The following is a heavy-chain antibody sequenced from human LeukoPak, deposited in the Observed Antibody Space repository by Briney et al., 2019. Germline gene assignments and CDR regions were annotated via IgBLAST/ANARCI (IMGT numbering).Heavy chain of an antibody. CDR1: GFTFSSSA. J-gene: IGHJ4*02. D-gene: IGHD5-18*01. V-gene: IGHV3-23*01. Sequence: QPGGSLRLSCAASGFTFSSSAMSWVRQAPGKGLEWVSAISNNGGYTYYADSVQGRFTISRDNSKSTLCLQMNSLRAEDTAVYYCAKAVFGYSYGLLDYWGQGTLVTVSS. CDR2: ISNNGGYT. CDR3: AKAVFGYSYGLLDY.